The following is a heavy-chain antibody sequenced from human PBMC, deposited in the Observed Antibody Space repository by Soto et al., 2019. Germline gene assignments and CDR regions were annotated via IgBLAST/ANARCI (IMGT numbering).Heavy chain of an antibody. Sequence: SETLSLTCAVSSFSISSGYYWGWVRQPPGKGLEWIGSIYHSGTTNYSPSLKSRVTISIDTSKNQFSLTLRSVTAADAAVYYCARGSYCSYTSCSQPYNWFDPWGQGTLVTVSS. CDR1: SFSISSGYY. CDR3: ARGSYCSYTSCSQPYNWFDP. V-gene: IGHV4-38-2*01. CDR2: IYHSGTT. J-gene: IGHJ5*02. D-gene: IGHD2-2*01.